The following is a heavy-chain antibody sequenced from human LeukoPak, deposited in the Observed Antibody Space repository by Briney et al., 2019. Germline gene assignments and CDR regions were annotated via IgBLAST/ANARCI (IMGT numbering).Heavy chain of an antibody. J-gene: IGHJ5*02. CDR2: IYYSGST. CDR1: GGSISSYY. D-gene: IGHD3-3*01. V-gene: IGHV4-59*01. CDR3: ARGPYDFWSGYYTSFANWFDP. Sequence: PSETLSLTCTVSGGSISSYYWNWIRQPPGKGLEWIGYIYYSGSTNYNPSLKSRVTISVDTSKNQFSLKLSSVTAADTAVYYCARGPYDFWSGYYTSFANWFDPWGQGTLVTVSS.